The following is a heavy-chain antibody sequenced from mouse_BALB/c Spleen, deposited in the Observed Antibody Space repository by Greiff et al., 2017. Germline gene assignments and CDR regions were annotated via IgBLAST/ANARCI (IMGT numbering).Heavy chain of an antibody. CDR2: ISSGGGST. CDR1: GFAFSSYD. D-gene: IGHD2-1*01. Sequence: EVMLVESGGGLVKPGGSLKLSCAASGFAFSSYDMSWVRQTPEKRLEWVAYISSGGGSTYYPDTVKGRFTISRDNAKNTLYLQMSSLKSEDTAMYYCARLYGNWDAMDYWGQGTSVTVSS. V-gene: IGHV5-12-1*01. CDR3: ARLYGNWDAMDY. J-gene: IGHJ4*01.